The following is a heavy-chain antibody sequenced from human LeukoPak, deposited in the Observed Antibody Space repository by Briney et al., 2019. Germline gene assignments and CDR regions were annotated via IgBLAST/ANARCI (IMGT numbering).Heavy chain of an antibody. CDR1: GYTFTDYY. Sequence: EASVEVSCKASGYTFTDYYMHWVRQAPGQGLEWMGWINPKSGGTNSAQKFQGRVTMTRDTSISTAYMEVSRLRSDDTAVYYCATYYYDSSGYYFDYWGQGTLATVSS. J-gene: IGHJ4*02. CDR2: INPKSGGT. CDR3: ATYYYDSSGYYFDY. D-gene: IGHD3-22*01. V-gene: IGHV1-2*02.